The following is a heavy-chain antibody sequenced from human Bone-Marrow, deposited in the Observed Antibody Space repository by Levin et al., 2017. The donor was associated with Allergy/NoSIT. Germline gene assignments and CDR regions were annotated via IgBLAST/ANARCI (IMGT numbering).Heavy chain of an antibody. CDR1: GFTFTDHW. Sequence: GESLKISCVASGFTFTDHWMSWVRQTPGKGLEWVATIRPDLSEIYYVDSVEGRFTISRDNAKKSVYLQMNSLRVEESGIYFCARETDYGGNFDVWGPGTLVTVSS. CDR2: IRPDLSEI. D-gene: IGHD4-23*01. V-gene: IGHV3-7*01. CDR3: ARETDYGGNFDV. J-gene: IGHJ4*02.